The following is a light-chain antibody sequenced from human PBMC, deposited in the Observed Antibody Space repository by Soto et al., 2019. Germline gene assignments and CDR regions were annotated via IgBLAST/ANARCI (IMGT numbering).Light chain of an antibody. Sequence: DIQMTQSPSTLSPSVGDRVTITCRASQSISTWLAWYQQKPGKAPNLLIYDASTLQSGVPSRFSGSGSGTEFTLTISSLQPDDLATYYCQQYNRYPITFGQGTRLEI. CDR3: QQYNRYPIT. CDR1: QSISTW. J-gene: IGKJ5*01. CDR2: DAS. V-gene: IGKV1-5*01.